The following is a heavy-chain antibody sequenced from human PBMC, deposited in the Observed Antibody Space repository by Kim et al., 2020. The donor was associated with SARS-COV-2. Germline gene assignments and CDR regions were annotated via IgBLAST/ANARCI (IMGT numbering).Heavy chain of an antibody. D-gene: IGHD1-26*01. V-gene: IGHV1-8*01. Sequence: GNTGYAQKLQGGVNMTRNTSISTAYMELSSLRSEDTAVYYCARVGPPFDPWGQGTLVTVSS. CDR2: GNT. CDR3: ARVGPPFDP. J-gene: IGHJ5*02.